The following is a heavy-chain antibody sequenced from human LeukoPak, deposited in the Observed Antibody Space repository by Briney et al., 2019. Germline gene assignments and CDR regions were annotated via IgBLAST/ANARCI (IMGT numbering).Heavy chain of an antibody. Sequence: GGSLRLSCAASGFTFSTCSMNWVRQAPGKGLEWVSSISSRSDYIYYADSVKGRFTISRDNAKNSLYLQMNSLRAEDTAVYYCAREYCSGGSCYSTVDAFDIWGQGTMVTVSS. J-gene: IGHJ3*02. CDR1: GFTFSTCS. V-gene: IGHV3-21*01. CDR3: AREYCSGGSCYSTVDAFDI. D-gene: IGHD2-15*01. CDR2: ISSRSDYI.